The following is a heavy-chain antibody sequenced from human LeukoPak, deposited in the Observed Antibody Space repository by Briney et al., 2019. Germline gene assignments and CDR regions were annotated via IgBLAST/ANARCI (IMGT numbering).Heavy chain of an antibody. V-gene: IGHV3-9*03. CDR1: GFTFDDYA. D-gene: IGHD2-15*01. CDR3: AKPFEAAGISADDAFDI. J-gene: IGHJ3*02. CDR2: INWDSGRI. Sequence: GGSLSLSCAASGFTFDDYAMHWVRKAPGTGLERVSGINWDSGRIGYADSVKGRFTISRDNAKNSLYLQMNSLRAEDMALYYCAKPFEAAGISADDAFDIWGQGTMVTVSS.